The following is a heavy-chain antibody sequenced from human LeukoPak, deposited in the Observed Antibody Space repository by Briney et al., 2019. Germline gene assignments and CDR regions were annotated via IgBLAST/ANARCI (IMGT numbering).Heavy chain of an antibody. Sequence: ASVKVSCKASGYFFTGYYMHWVRQAPGQGLEWMGWINPNSGDTNYAQKFQGRVTVTRDTSISTVYMGLNRLRSDDTAVYYCARSDHYYYYMDVWGKGTTVTVS. CDR3: ARSDHYYYYMDV. CDR1: GYFFTGYY. CDR2: INPNSGDT. V-gene: IGHV1-2*02. J-gene: IGHJ6*03.